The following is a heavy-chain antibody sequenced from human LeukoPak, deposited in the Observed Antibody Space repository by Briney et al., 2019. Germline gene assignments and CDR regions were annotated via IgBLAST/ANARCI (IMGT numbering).Heavy chain of an antibody. Sequence: GGSLRLSCAASGFTVSSNYMSWVRQAPGKGLEWVSVIYSGGSTYYADSVKGRFTISRDNSKNTLYLQMNSLRAEDTAVYYCARDFGGYDSYYMDVWGKGTTVTVSS. J-gene: IGHJ6*03. CDR2: IYSGGST. D-gene: IGHD5-12*01. V-gene: IGHV3-66*01. CDR1: GFTVSSNY. CDR3: ARDFGGYDSYYMDV.